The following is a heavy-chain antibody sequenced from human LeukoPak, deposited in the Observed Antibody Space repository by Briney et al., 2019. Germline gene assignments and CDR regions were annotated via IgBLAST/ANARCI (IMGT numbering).Heavy chain of an antibody. CDR3: ARELYYYDSSGSPKYYLDY. Sequence: GSLILSCASPGFPSRTYWMRWVRQAPGPGLERVANRKADGSEKYYVDSVKGRFTISRDNAKNSLYLQMNSLRAEDTAVYYCARELYYYDSSGSPKYYLDYWGQGTLVTVSS. J-gene: IGHJ4*02. CDR2: RKADGSEK. CDR1: GFPSRTYW. V-gene: IGHV3-7*05. D-gene: IGHD3-22*01.